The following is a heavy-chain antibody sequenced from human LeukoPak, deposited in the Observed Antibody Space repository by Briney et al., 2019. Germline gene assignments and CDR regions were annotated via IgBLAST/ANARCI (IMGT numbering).Heavy chain of an antibody. J-gene: IGHJ6*04. CDR2: IKEDGSEK. Sequence: GGSLKLSCAASGFSFSSYAMSWVRQAPGEGLEWVANIKEDGSEKDYVDSVKGRFTISRDNAQSSLYLQMDSLRAEDTAVYYCARDGVVNFWVSYGTYNCYYHMDVWGKGTTVTVSS. V-gene: IGHV3-7*01. D-gene: IGHD3-16*01. CDR3: ARDGVVNFWVSYGTYNCYYHMDV. CDR1: GFSFSSYA.